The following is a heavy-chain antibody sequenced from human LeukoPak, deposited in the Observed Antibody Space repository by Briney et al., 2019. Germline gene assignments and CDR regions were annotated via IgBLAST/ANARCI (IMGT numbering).Heavy chain of an antibody. CDR2: ISYDGSNK. CDR1: GFTFSSYG. J-gene: IGHJ4*02. V-gene: IGHV3-30*18. Sequence: GGSLRLSCAASGFTFSSYGMHWVRQAPGKGLVWVAVISYDGSNKYYADSVKGRFTISRDNSKNTLYLQMNSLRAEDTAVYYCAKGYGITDYWGQGTLVTVSS. D-gene: IGHD1-1*01. CDR3: AKGYGITDY.